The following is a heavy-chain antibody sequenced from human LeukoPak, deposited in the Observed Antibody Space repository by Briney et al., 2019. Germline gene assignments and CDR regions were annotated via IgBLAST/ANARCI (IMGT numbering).Heavy chain of an antibody. Sequence: GASVKVSCKASGYTFTIFHIHWVRQAPGQGPEWMGMINPSDGSTNYALKFQGRVTMTSDTSTSTVAMDLSSLRSDDTAVYYCARESTFRLLRNVSDIWGQGTMVTVSS. D-gene: IGHD5-12*01. CDR3: ARESTFRLLRNVSDI. J-gene: IGHJ3*02. CDR1: GYTFTIFH. CDR2: INPSDGST. V-gene: IGHV1-46*01.